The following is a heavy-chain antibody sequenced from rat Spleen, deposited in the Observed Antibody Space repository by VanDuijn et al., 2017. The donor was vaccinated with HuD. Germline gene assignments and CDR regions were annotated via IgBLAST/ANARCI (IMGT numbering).Heavy chain of an antibody. J-gene: IGHJ2*01. CDR1: GFTFSGYA. D-gene: IGHD1-9*01. CDR3: VTTYFGYGYFDY. Sequence: EVQLVESGGGLVEPGRSLKLSCAASGFTFSGYAMAWVRQSPEKGLEWVATIVFDSSGIYYRNSVKGRFTLSRDNTRNTLYLQMDSLKSEDTATYYCVTTYFGYGYFDYWGQGVLVTVSS. CDR2: IVFDSSGI. V-gene: IGHV5-17*01.